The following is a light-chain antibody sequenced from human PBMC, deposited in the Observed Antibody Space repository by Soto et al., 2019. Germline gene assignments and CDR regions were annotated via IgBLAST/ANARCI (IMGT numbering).Light chain of an antibody. CDR1: QSVGSAY. CDR3: QHYGRSPS. Sequence: EIVLTQSPGTLSLSPGERATLSCRASQSVGSAYVGWYQQKPGQAPRLLIFGASRGATGIPDRFSGSWSGTNFTLTINQVEPEDSAVYYCQHYGRSPSFGRGTKVEIK. CDR2: GAS. V-gene: IGKV3-20*01. J-gene: IGKJ1*01.